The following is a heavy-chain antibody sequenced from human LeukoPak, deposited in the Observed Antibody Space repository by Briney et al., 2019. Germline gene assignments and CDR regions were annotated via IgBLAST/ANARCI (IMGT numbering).Heavy chain of an antibody. Sequence: SETLSLTCGVSGGSIDITNYWSWVRQAPGKGLEWIGEIAHDGTINYNPSLRSRVAMSLDRANNQFSLSLTSVTAADTAVYYRTREDRPYCPFAYWGQGVLVTVSS. J-gene: IGHJ4*02. CDR1: GGSIDITNY. V-gene: IGHV4-4*02. CDR2: IAHDGTI. CDR3: TREDRPYCPFAY. D-gene: IGHD1-26*01.